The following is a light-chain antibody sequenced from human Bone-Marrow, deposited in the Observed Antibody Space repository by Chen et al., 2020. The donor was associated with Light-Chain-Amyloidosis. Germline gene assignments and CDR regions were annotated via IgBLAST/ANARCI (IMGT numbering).Light chain of an antibody. CDR2: GNS. J-gene: IGLJ2*01. V-gene: IGLV1-40*01. CDR3: QSYDSSLSGSPV. Sequence: QSVLTQPPSVSGDPGQRVTISCTGSSSHIGAGYDVHWYQQLPGTAPKLLIYGNSNRPSGVPDRFSGAKSGTSASLAITGLQAEDEADYYCQSYDSSLSGSPVFGGGTKLTVL. CDR1: SSHIGAGYD.